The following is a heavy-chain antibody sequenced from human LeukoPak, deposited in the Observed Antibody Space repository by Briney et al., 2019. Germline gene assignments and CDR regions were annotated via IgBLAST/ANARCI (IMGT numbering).Heavy chain of an antibody. CDR3: ARESGYYDSSGGFDP. V-gene: IGHV4-59*01. Sequence: PSETLSLTCTVSGGSINNYYWSWLRQPPGKGLEWIGYIYYSGSTNYNPSLKSRVTISVDTSKNQFSLELNSVTAADTAVYYCARESGYYDSSGGFDPWGQGTLVTVSS. CDR1: GGSINNYY. D-gene: IGHD3-22*01. J-gene: IGHJ5*02. CDR2: IYYSGST.